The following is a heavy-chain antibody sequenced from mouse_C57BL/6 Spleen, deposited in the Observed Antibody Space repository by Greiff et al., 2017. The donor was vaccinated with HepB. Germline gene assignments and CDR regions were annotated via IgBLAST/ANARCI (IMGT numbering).Heavy chain of an antibody. D-gene: IGHD4-1*01. J-gene: IGHJ4*01. V-gene: IGHV2-9-1*01. Sequence: VQRVESGPGLVAPSQRLSITCTVSGFSLTSYAISWVRQPPGKGLEWLGVIWTGGGTNYNSALKSRLSISKDNSKSQVFLKMNSLQTDDTARYYCARGRANWDVGYAMDDWGQGTSVTVSS. CDR2: IWTGGGT. CDR1: GFSLTSYA. CDR3: ARGRANWDVGYAMDD.